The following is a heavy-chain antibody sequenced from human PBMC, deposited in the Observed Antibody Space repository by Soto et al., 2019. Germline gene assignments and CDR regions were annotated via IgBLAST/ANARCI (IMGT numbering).Heavy chain of an antibody. CDR1: GGSFSGYY. CDR3: ARGRSLYDFWSGYSYKNWFDP. Sequence: SETLSLTCAVYGGSFSGYYWSWIRQPPGKGLEWIGEINHSGSTNYNPSLKSRVTISVDTSKNQFSLKLGSVTAADTAVYYCARGRSLYDFWSGYSYKNWFDPWGQVTLVTVSS. V-gene: IGHV4-34*01. J-gene: IGHJ5*02. CDR2: INHSGST. D-gene: IGHD3-3*01.